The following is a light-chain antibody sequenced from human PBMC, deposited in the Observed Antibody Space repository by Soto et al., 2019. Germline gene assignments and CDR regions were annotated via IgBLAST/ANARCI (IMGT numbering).Light chain of an antibody. J-gene: IGKJ4*01. V-gene: IGKV3-15*01. CDR3: QQYYSFPLT. CDR2: GAS. CDR1: PIVTNY. Sequence: EIVVTQSPATLSFSPGERSTLSFMSSPIVTNYLAWYQQKPGQAPRLLIYGASTRATGIPDRFSGSGSGTEFTLTISCLQSEDFATYYCQQYYSFPLTFGGGTKVDI.